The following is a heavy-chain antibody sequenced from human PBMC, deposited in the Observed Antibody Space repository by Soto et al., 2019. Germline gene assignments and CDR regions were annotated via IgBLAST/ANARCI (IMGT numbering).Heavy chain of an antibody. V-gene: IGHV4-39*01. Sequence: SETLSLTCIVSGGSISSSSYYWGWIRQPPGKGLEWIGSIYYSGSTYYNPSLKSRVTISVDTSKNQFSLKLSSVTAADTAVYYCARLLIAPLIPYYVSGIYYFDYWGNVTQVTISS. CDR1: GGSISSSSYY. J-gene: IGHJ4*01. CDR2: IYYSGST. CDR3: ARLLIAPLIPYYVSGIYYFDY. D-gene: IGHD3-10*01.